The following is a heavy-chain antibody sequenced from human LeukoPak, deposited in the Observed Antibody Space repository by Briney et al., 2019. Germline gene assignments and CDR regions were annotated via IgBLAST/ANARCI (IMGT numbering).Heavy chain of an antibody. D-gene: IGHD2-2*02. Sequence: GGSLRLSCAASGFTFSTYAMHWVRQAPGKGLEWVAHISYDGNNKHYADSVKGRFTISRDNSKNPLYLQMNSLRADDTAVYYCARRLPAAIRYAFDYWGQGTLVTVSS. V-gene: IGHV3-30-3*01. CDR1: GFTFSTYA. J-gene: IGHJ4*02. CDR2: ISYDGNNK. CDR3: ARRLPAAIRYAFDY.